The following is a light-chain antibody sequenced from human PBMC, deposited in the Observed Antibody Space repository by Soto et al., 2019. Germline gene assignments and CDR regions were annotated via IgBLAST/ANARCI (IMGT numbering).Light chain of an antibody. Sequence: QSVLTQPASVSGSPGQSITISCTGTSSDVGYYNLVSWYQQHPGTAPKLMIYEVSKRPSGVSNRFSGSKSGNTASLTISGLQAEDEADYYCCSYAGSSTFVVFGGGTKVTVL. CDR3: CSYAGSSTFVV. CDR1: SSDVGYYNL. CDR2: EVS. V-gene: IGLV2-23*02. J-gene: IGLJ2*01.